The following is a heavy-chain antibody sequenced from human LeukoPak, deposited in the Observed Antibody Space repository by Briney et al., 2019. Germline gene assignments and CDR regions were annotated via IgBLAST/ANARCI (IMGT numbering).Heavy chain of an antibody. V-gene: IGHV3-13*04. J-gene: IGHJ4*02. Sequence: GGSLRLSCAASGFTFTNYDMHWVRQVAGKGLEWVSAIGIAGDTYYPGSVRGRFTISRENAKNSLYLQMNSLRDGDTAVYYCVRGGSGWYYFDYWGQGTLVTVSS. CDR2: IGIAGDT. CDR3: VRGGSGWYYFDY. CDR1: GFTFTNYD. D-gene: IGHD6-19*01.